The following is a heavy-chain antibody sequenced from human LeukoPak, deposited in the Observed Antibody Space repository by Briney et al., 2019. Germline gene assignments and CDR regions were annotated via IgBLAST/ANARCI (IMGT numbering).Heavy chain of an antibody. Sequence: SEPLCLTCSGSNYSISNSLYWGWLRQPPGKGLEWIGSIYRSGSTFYNPSLTSRVTISLATSKHQFSLKLSSVTAADTAVYFCARGTYGYYMDVWGKAYSVTVSS. D-gene: IGHD4-17*01. CDR3: ARGTYGYYMDV. V-gene: IGHV4-38-2*02. CDR2: IYRSGST. J-gene: IGHJ6*03. CDR1: NYSISNSLY.